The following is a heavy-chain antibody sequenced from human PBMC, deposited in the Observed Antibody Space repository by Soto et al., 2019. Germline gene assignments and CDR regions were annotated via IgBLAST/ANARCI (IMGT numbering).Heavy chain of an antibody. V-gene: IGHV3-23*01. CDR3: AKVVQEIVVVVAWRFDY. CDR1: GFTFSSYA. D-gene: IGHD2-15*01. J-gene: IGHJ4*02. CDR2: LSGSGGST. Sequence: EVQLLESGGGLVQPGGSLRLSCAASGFTFSSYAMRWVRQAPGKGLEWVSALSGSGGSTYYADSVKGRFTISRDNSKNTLYLQMNSLRAEDTAVYYCAKVVQEIVVVVAWRFDYWGQGTLVTVSS.